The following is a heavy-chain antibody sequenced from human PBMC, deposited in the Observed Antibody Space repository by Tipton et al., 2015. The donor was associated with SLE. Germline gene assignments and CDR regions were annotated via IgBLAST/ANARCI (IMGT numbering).Heavy chain of an antibody. CDR1: GFTFSSYW. CDR3: ARVLPPLLYLYAFDI. Sequence: SLRLSCAASGFTFSSYWMSWVRQAPGKGLEWVADIKQDGSEKYYVDSVKGRFTISRDNAKNSLYLQMNSLRAEDTALYYCARVLPPLLYLYAFDIWGQGTMVTVSS. J-gene: IGHJ3*02. CDR2: IKQDGSEK. D-gene: IGHD2-2*02. V-gene: IGHV3-7*05.